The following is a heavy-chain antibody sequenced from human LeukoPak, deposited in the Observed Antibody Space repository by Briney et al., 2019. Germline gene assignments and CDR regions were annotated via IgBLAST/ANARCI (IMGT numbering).Heavy chain of an antibody. J-gene: IGHJ3*02. D-gene: IGHD4-17*01. Sequence: PGGSLRLSCAASGLSFSSFAMSWVRQGPARGLEWVSAISGSGGSTYYADSVKGRFTISRDNSKNTLYLQMNSLRAEDTAVYYCAKDHTGTTVTPDDAFDIWGQGTMVTVSS. CDR2: ISGSGGST. V-gene: IGHV3-23*01. CDR3: AKDHTGTTVTPDDAFDI. CDR1: GLSFSSFA.